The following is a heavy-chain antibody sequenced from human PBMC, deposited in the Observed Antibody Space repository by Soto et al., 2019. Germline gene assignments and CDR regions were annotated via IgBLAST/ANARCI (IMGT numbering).Heavy chain of an antibody. J-gene: IGHJ4*02. V-gene: IGHV4-39*01. CDR3: ARVVVPAALHTMVPLFDY. CDR1: GGSISSSSYY. D-gene: IGHD2-2*01. CDR2: IYYSGST. Sequence: QLQLQESGPGLVKPSETLSLTCTVSGGSISSSSYYWGWIRQPPGKGLEWIGSIYYSGSTYYNPSFKSRVTKAGDTSKNQFSLKLISVTAADTAVYYCARVVVPAALHTMVPLFDYWGQGTLVTVSS.